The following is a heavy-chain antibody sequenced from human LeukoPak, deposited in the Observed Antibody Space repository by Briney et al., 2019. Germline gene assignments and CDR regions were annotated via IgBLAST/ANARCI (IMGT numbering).Heavy chain of an antibody. CDR3: ARVVEMATNYYYYYYMDV. CDR1: GGSISNYY. CDR2: IYSNGST. D-gene: IGHD5-24*01. J-gene: IGHJ6*03. Sequence: SETLSLTCTVSGGSISNYYWSWIRQPAGKGLEWIGRIYSNGSTNHNPSLKSRVTISVDTSKNQFSLKLSSVTAADTAVYYCARVVEMATNYYYYYYMDVWGKGTTVTISS. V-gene: IGHV4-4*07.